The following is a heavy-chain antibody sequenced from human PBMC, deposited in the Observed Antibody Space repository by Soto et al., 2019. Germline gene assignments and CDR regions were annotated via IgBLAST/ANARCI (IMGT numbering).Heavy chain of an antibody. CDR3: ERVNWKEGYYHHGMDV. CDR1: GYSFSSYW. CDR2: IYPGDSET. D-gene: IGHD1-1*01. V-gene: IGHV5-51*01. J-gene: IGHJ6*02. Sequence: PGESLKISCKGSGYSFSSYWIGWVRQMPGKGLEWMGIIYPGDSETRYSPSFQGQVTIAADKSIRTAYLYWRSLKASETAIYYCERVNWKEGYYHHGMDVWGQGTTVTVSS.